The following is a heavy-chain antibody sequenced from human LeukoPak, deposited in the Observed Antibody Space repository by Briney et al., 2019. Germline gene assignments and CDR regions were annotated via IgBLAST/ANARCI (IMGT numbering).Heavy chain of an antibody. CDR1: GFTFSSYA. CDR3: AKGMSATSGYLELDY. D-gene: IGHD3-22*01. V-gene: IGHV3-23*01. Sequence: GGSLRLSCAASGFTFSSYAMSWVRQAPGKGLEWVSAISGSGGNTYSADSVKGRCTISRDNSKNTLYLQMNSLRAEDTAVNYCAKGMSATSGYLELDYWGQGTLVTVSS. CDR2: ISGSGGNT. J-gene: IGHJ4*02.